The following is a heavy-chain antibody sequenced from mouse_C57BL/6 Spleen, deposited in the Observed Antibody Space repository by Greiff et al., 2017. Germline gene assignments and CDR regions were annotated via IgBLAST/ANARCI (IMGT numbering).Heavy chain of an antibody. Sequence: EVQLVESGGDLVKPGGSLKLSCAASGFTFSSYGMSWVRQTPDQRLEWVATIISGGSYTYYPDSVKGRFTISRDNAKNTLYLQMSSLKSEDTAMYYCARHDYYGSSYDDFDYWGQGTTRTVSS. J-gene: IGHJ2*01. V-gene: IGHV5-6*01. CDR2: IISGGSYT. CDR1: GFTFSSYG. D-gene: IGHD1-1*01. CDR3: ARHDYYGSSYDDFDY.